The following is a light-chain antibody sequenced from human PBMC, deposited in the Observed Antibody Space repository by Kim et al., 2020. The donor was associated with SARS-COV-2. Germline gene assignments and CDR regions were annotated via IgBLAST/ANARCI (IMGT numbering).Light chain of an antibody. J-gene: IGKJ4*01. CDR2: AAS. V-gene: IGKV1-8*01. CDR1: QGISSY. Sequence: ASTGDRVTSTCRANQGISSYLAWYQQKPWKAPKLLLYAASTLQSGVPSRFSGSGSGTDFTLTISCLQSEDFATYYCQQYYSYPLTFGGGTKVDIK. CDR3: QQYYSYPLT.